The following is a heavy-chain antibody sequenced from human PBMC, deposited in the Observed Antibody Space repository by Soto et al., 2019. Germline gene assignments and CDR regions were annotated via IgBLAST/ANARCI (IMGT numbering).Heavy chain of an antibody. V-gene: IGHV1-69-2*01. J-gene: IGHJ3*01. CDR2: VDPEGSGT. CDR1: GYTFSDYF. Sequence: ECQLVQSGAEVKKPGATMKISCKASGYTFSDYFMHWLQQAPGKGLEGMGLVDPEGSGTIYSEKFQCRLTFSADTSTHTAYMELSNLGSEDTAVYYCAFATSGNYGGFDFWGQGTLVTVSS. CDR3: AFATSGNYGGFDF. D-gene: IGHD4-17*01.